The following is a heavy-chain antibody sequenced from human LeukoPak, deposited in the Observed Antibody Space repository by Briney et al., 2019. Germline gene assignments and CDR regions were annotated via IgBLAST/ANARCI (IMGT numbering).Heavy chain of an antibody. D-gene: IGHD6-19*01. Sequence: ASVKVSCKASEYTFTRDAMNWVRQAPGQGLEWMGWINTNTGNPTYAQGFTGRFVFSLDTSVSTAYLQISSLKAEDTAVYYCARSAVAGAVNWFDPWGQGTLVTVSS. V-gene: IGHV7-4-1*02. J-gene: IGHJ5*02. CDR1: EYTFTRDA. CDR2: INTNTGNP. CDR3: ARSAVAGAVNWFDP.